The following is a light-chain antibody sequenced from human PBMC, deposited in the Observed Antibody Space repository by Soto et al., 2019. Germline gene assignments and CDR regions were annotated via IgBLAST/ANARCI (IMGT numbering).Light chain of an antibody. V-gene: IGLV4-69*01. Sequence: QSVLTQSPSASASLGASVKLTCTLSSGHSSYAIAWHQQQPEKGPRYLMKLYSDGSHSKGDGIPDRFSGSSSGAERYLTISSLQSEDEADYHCQNWGTGIQVFGGGTQLTVL. CDR2: LYSDGSH. CDR3: QNWGTGIQV. CDR1: SGHSSYA. J-gene: IGLJ2*01.